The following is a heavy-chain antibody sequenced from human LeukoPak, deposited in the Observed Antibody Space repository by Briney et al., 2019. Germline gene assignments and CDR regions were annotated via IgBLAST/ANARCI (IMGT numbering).Heavy chain of an antibody. V-gene: IGHV4-39*01. D-gene: IGHD1-26*01. CDR2: IYYSGST. CDR3: ARFWWELLPPDY. CDR1: GGSISSSSYY. Sequence: SETLSLTCTVSGGSISSSSYYWGWLRQPPGMGLEWIGSIYYSGSTYYNPSLKSRVTISVDTSKNQFSLKLSSVTAADTAVYYCARFWWELLPPDYWGQGTLVTVSS. J-gene: IGHJ4*02.